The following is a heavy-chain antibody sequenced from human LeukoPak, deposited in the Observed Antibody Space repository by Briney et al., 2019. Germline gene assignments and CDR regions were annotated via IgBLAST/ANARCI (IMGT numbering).Heavy chain of an antibody. CDR3: AKDDYHSSSWYYFDY. D-gene: IGHD6-13*01. CDR1: GFTFSSYA. V-gene: IGHV3-23*01. J-gene: IGHJ4*02. CDR2: ISGSGGST. Sequence: PGGSLRLSCAASGFTFSSYAMSWVRQAPGKGLEWVSAISGSGGSTYYADSVKGRFTISRDNSKNTLYLQMSSLRAEDTAVYYCAKDDYHSSSWYYFDYWGQGTLVTVSS.